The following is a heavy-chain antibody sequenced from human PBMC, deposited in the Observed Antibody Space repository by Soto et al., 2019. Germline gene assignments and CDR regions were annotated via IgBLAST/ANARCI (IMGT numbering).Heavy chain of an antibody. CDR1: GGSISSGGYY. V-gene: IGHV4-31*03. J-gene: IGHJ6*02. Sequence: SETLSLTCTVSGGSISSGGYYWSWVRQHPGKGLEWIGYIYYSGSTYYNPSLKSRVTISVDTSKNQFSLKLSSVTAADTAVYYCARELQRGLDVWGQGTTVTVYS. CDR3: ARELQRGLDV. CDR2: IYYSGST.